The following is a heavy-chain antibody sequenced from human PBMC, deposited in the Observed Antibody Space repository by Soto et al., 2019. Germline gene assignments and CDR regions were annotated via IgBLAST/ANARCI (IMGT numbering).Heavy chain of an antibody. V-gene: IGHV3-23*01. J-gene: IGHJ4*02. CDR3: AKAGRYSRFLDD. Sequence: EVQLLESGGDLVQPGGSLRLSCAASGFSFSTYAMSWVRQAPGRGLEWVSAIGSSGDSTYYVDSVKGRFTISRDSSKNTLYLFMHNLRAEDTAVYYCAKAGRYSRFLDDLGQGTLVTVSS. CDR2: IGSSGDST. CDR1: GFSFSTYA. D-gene: IGHD6-13*01.